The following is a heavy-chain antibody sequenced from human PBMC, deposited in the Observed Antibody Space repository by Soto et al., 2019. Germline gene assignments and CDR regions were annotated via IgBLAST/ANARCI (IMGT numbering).Heavy chain of an antibody. Sequence: QLQLQESGPGLVKPSETLSLTCTVSGGSISSSSYYWGWIRQPPGKGLEWIGSIYYSGSTYYNPSLKSRVTISVDTSMNQFSLKLSSVTAADTAVYYCARALSGDYSPYYFDYWGQGTLVTVSS. CDR2: IYYSGST. J-gene: IGHJ4*02. CDR3: ARALSGDYSPYYFDY. CDR1: GGSISSSSYY. V-gene: IGHV4-39*01. D-gene: IGHD4-17*01.